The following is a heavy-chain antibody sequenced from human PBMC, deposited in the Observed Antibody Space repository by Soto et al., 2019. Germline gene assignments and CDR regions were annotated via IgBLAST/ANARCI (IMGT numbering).Heavy chain of an antibody. CDR3: VWALELVGAHKALDY. CDR1: GGSFRGYY. J-gene: IGHJ4*02. V-gene: IGHV4-34*01. D-gene: IGHD1-26*01. Sequence: QVQLQQWGAGLLKPSQTLSLTCAVYGGSFRGYYWTWIRQPPGKGLEWIGEINHSGSTNYTPSLKSRITISVDTSKNQVSLKLSSVTAADTAVYYCVWALELVGAHKALDYWGQGTLVTVSS. CDR2: INHSGST.